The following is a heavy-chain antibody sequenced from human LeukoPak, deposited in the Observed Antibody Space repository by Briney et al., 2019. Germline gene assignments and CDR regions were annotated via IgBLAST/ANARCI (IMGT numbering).Heavy chain of an antibody. V-gene: IGHV3-48*01. CDR2: ISSSSSTI. CDR1: GFTFSSYS. Sequence: GGSPRLSCAASGFTFSSYSMNWVRPAPGKGLEWVSYISSSSSTIYYADSVKGRFTISRDNAKNSLYLQMNSLRAEDTAVYYCARDSGIWYFDLWGRGTLVTVSS. D-gene: IGHD1-14*01. CDR3: ARDSGIWYFDL. J-gene: IGHJ2*01.